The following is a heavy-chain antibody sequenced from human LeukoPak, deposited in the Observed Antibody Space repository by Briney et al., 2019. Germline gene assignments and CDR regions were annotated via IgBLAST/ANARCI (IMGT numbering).Heavy chain of an antibody. V-gene: IGHV3-30*02. J-gene: IGHJ4*02. CDR2: IRFDGSYK. Sequence: GGSLRLSCAASGFTFNSYGMHWVRQAPGKGLEWVAFIRFDGSYKYYADSVKGRFTISRDTSKNTLYLQMNSLRSDDTAVYYCARVQERRSMIVHHRGFDYWGQGTLVTVSS. CDR3: ARVQERRSMIVHHRGFDY. D-gene: IGHD3-22*01. CDR1: GFTFNSYG.